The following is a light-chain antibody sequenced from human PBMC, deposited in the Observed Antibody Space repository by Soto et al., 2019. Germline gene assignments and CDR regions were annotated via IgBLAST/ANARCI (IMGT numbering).Light chain of an antibody. V-gene: IGKV1-39*01. CDR1: QTISSY. CDR2: AAS. CDR3: QQSHSIPYT. Sequence: DIQMTQYPSSLSASVGDRVTITCRASQTISSYLNWYQQKPGKAPKLLIYAASSLQSGVPSRFSGSGSATDFTLTISSLQPEDFATYYCQQSHSIPYTFGQGTKLEIK. J-gene: IGKJ2*01.